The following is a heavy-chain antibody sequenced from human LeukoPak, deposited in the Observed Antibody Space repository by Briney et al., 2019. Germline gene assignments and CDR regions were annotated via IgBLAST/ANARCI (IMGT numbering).Heavy chain of an antibody. V-gene: IGHV1-2*02. D-gene: IGHD2-2*01. Sequence: GASVKVSCKASGYTFTGYYMHWVRQAPGQGLEWMGWINPNSGGTNYAQKFQGRVTMTRDTSISTAYMELSRLRSDDTAVYYCARDLAGYCSSTSCSSPHYDYYYYYMDVWGKGTPVTVSS. J-gene: IGHJ6*03. CDR2: INPNSGGT. CDR1: GYTFTGYY. CDR3: ARDLAGYCSSTSCSSPHYDYYYYYMDV.